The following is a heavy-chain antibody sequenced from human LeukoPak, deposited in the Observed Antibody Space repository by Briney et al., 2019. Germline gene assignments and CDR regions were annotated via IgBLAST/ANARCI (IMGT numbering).Heavy chain of an antibody. Sequence: GSLRLSCAASGFTVSSNYMSWVRQAPGKGLEWIGSIYYSGSTYYNPSLKSRVTISVDTSKNQFSLKLSSVTAADTAVYYCARSDSSSFDYWGQGTLVTVSS. J-gene: IGHJ4*02. V-gene: IGHV4-59*05. CDR2: IYYSGST. D-gene: IGHD6-13*01. CDR1: GFTVSSNY. CDR3: ARSDSSSFDY.